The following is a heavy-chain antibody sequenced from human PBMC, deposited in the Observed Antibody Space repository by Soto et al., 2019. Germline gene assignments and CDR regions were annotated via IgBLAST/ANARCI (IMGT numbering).Heavy chain of an antibody. J-gene: IGHJ3*02. CDR3: ARQGIAVTPRDAFDI. Sequence: SETLSLTCTVSGGSISSYYWSWIRQPPGKGLEWNGYIYYSGSTNYNPSLKSRVTISVDTSKNQFSLKLSSVTAADTAVYYCARQGIAVTPRDAFDIWGQGTMVTVSS. D-gene: IGHD6-19*01. V-gene: IGHV4-59*08. CDR1: GGSISSYY. CDR2: IYYSGST.